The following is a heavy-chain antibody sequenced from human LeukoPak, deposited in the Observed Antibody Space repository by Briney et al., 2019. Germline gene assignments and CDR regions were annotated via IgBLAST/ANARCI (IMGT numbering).Heavy chain of an antibody. CDR2: IYYSGST. Sequence: SETLSLTCTVSGGSISSSNYYWGWIRQPPGKGLEWIGSIYYSGSTYYNPSLKSRVTISVDTSKNQFSLKLSSVTAADTAVYYCATLAQYGDYKYYFDYWGQGTLVTVSS. D-gene: IGHD4-17*01. CDR3: ATLAQYGDYKYYFDY. V-gene: IGHV4-39*07. J-gene: IGHJ4*02. CDR1: GGSISSSNYY.